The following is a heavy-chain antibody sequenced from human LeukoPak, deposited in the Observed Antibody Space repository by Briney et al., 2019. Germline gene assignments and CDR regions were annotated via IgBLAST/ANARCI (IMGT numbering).Heavy chain of an antibody. Sequence: GGSLRLSCAASGFTFSSYWMHWVRQAPGKGLEWVSSISSSNTYIYYADSVKGRFTISRDNAKSSLYLQMNSLRAEDTALYYCAGGGYSSSWLYAFDIWGQGTMVTVSS. CDR3: AGGGYSSSWLYAFDI. D-gene: IGHD6-13*01. CDR2: ISSSNTYI. CDR1: GFTFSSYW. V-gene: IGHV3-21*01. J-gene: IGHJ3*02.